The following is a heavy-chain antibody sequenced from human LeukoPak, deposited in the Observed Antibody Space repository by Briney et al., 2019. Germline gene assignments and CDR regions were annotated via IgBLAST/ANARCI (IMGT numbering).Heavy chain of an antibody. J-gene: IGHJ4*02. CDR1: GFTFTSYA. CDR3: AKDSEVSGFFDY. V-gene: IGHV3-23*01. D-gene: IGHD6-19*01. CDR2: ISGSGGST. Sequence: GGSLRLSCAASGFTFTSYAMSWVPQAPGKGLEWVSAISGSGGSTYYAGSVKGRFTISRDNSKNTLYLQMNSLRGEDTAVYYCAKDSEVSGFFDYWGQGTLVTVSS.